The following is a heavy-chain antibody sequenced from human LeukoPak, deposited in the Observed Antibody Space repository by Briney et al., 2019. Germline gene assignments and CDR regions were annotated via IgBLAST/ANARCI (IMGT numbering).Heavy chain of an antibody. CDR3: ATSYYGSSPNWFDP. J-gene: IGHJ5*02. CDR2: IYYSGST. V-gene: IGHV4-59*01. Sequence: SETLSLTCTVSGGSISRYYRSWIRQPPGKGLEWISYIYYSGSTNYNPSLKSRVTISLDTSKNQFSLKLTSVTDADTAVYYCATSYYGSSPNWFDPWGQGTLVTVSS. CDR1: GGSISRYY. D-gene: IGHD3-22*01.